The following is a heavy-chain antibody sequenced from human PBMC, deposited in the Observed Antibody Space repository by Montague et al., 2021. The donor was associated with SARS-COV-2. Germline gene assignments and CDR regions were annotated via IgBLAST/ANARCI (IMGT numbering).Heavy chain of an antibody. D-gene: IGHD3-10*01. V-gene: IGHV4-31*03. J-gene: IGHJ6*02. CDR1: GDFVSSDGYY. CDR2: IYYGGST. CDR3: AREVMGSVNYYQAIKYGLDI. Sequence: TLSLTCTISGDFVSSDGYYWSWIRQHPGKGLEWIGDIYYGGSTHYNPSLKSRVTISVDTSKNQFSLKLSSVTAADTAVYYCAREVMGSVNYYQAIKYGLDIWGQGTTVTVSS.